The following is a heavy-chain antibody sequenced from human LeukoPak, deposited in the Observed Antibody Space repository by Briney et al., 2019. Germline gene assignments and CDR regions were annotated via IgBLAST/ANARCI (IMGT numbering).Heavy chain of an antibody. CDR2: IKQDGSEK. Sequence: GGSLRLSCAASGFTLSSYWMSWVRQAPGKGLEWVANIKQDGSEKYYVDSVKGRFTISRDNAKNSLYLQMNSLRAEDTAVYYCARDVGRTYYYDSRGIDYWGQGTLVTVSS. D-gene: IGHD3-22*01. CDR3: ARDVGRTYYYDSRGIDY. J-gene: IGHJ4*02. CDR1: GFTLSSYW. V-gene: IGHV3-7*01.